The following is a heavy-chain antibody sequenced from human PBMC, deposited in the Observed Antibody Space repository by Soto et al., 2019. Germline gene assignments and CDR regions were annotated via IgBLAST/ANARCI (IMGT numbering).Heavy chain of an antibody. CDR2: ISWNGGST. Sequence: GGSLRLSCAASGFTFDDYGMTWVRQAPGKGLEWVSGISWNGGSTGYADSVKGRFTISRDNAKNSLYLQMNRLRADDTAFYHGARSCSSSTEHDALDIWGQGTMVTVSS. V-gene: IGHV3-20*01. J-gene: IGHJ3*02. CDR3: ARSCSSSTEHDALDI. D-gene: IGHD6-6*01. CDR1: GFTFDDYG.